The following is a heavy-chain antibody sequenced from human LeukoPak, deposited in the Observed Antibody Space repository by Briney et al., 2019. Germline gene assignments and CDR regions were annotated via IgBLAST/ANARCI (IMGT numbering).Heavy chain of an antibody. Sequence: SETLSLTCTVSGGSISSYYWSWIRQPPGKGLEWIGCIYYSGSTNYNPSLKSRVTISVDTSKNQFSLKLSSVTAADTAVYYCASKTNPYYYGSRGYMDVWGKGTTVTISS. CDR3: ASKTNPYYYGSRGYMDV. J-gene: IGHJ6*03. CDR1: GGSISSYY. CDR2: IYYSGST. D-gene: IGHD3-10*01. V-gene: IGHV4-59*12.